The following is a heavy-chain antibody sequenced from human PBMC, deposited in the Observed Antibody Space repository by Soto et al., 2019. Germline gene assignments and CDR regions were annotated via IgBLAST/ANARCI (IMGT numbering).Heavy chain of an antibody. V-gene: IGHV3-23*01. CDR3: AKQIHGLYYYDSSGYYFDY. D-gene: IGHD3-22*01. J-gene: IGHJ4*02. CDR1: GFTFSSYA. Sequence: EVQLLESGGGLVQPGGSLRLSCAASGFTFSSYAMSWVRQAPGKGLEWVSAISGSGGSTYYADSVKGRFTISRDNSKNKQYLQMNRLRAVDTAVYYCAKQIHGLYYYDSSGYYFDYWGQGTLVNVSS. CDR2: ISGSGGST.